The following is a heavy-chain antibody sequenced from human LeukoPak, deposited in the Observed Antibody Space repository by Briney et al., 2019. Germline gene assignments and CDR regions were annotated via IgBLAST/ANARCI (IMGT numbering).Heavy chain of an antibody. D-gene: IGHD3-16*01. J-gene: IGHJ4*02. V-gene: IGHV4-59*01. Sequence: SETLSHTCTVSGGCISSYYWSWIRQPPGKGLEWIGYIYYSGSTNYNPSLKSRVTISVDTSKNQFSLKLSSVTAADTAVYYCARASLGEFPFDYWGQGTLVTVSS. CDR2: IYYSGST. CDR1: GGCISSYY. CDR3: ARASLGEFPFDY.